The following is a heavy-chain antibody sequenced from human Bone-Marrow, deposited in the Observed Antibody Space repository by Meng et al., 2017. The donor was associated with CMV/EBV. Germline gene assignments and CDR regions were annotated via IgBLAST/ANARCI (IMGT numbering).Heavy chain of an antibody. D-gene: IGHD6-6*01. CDR1: GFTFSSYA. V-gene: IGHV3-30-3*01. Sequence: SGFTFSSYAMHWVRQAPGKGLKWVAVISYDGSNKYYADYVKDRFTISRDNSKNTLYLQMNSLRAEDTAVYYCARDIAARSYYYYGMDVWGQGTMVTVSS. J-gene: IGHJ6*02. CDR3: ARDIAARSYYYYGMDV. CDR2: ISYDGSNK.